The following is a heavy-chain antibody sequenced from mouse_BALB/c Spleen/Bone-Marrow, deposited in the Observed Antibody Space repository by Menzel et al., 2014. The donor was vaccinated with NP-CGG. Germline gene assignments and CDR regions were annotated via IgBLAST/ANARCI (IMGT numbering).Heavy chain of an antibody. J-gene: IGHJ4*01. V-gene: IGHV1S127*01. CDR3: TRDAMDY. CDR2: IDPSDSYT. CDR1: GYTFTSYW. Sequence: QVQLQQSGAELVKPGASVKMSCKASGYTFTSYWMHWVRQRPGQGLEWIGVIDPSDSYTSYIQKFKGKATSTVDTSSSTAYMQLSSLTSEDSAVYYCTRDAMDYWGQGTSVTVSS.